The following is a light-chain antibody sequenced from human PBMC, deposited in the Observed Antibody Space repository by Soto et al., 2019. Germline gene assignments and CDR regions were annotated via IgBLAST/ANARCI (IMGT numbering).Light chain of an antibody. Sequence: DIQMTQSPSSLSASVGDRVTITCRASHPININLVWFQQKPGKAPKSLIYDATHLQSGVPSRFSGSGVGTDFSLTISSLQPEDVATYYCQHYQRYPPSFGGGTKLEI. V-gene: IGKV1-16*01. J-gene: IGKJ4*01. CDR1: HPININ. CDR2: DAT. CDR3: QHYQRYPPS.